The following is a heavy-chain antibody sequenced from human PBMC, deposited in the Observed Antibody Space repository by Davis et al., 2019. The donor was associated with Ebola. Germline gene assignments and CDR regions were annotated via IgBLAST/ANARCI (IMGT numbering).Heavy chain of an antibody. D-gene: IGHD2-2*01. V-gene: IGHV3-21*01. J-gene: IGHJ6*04. CDR2: ISSSSSYI. Sequence: GESLKLSCAASGFTFSSYSMNWVRQAPGKGLEWVSSISSSSSYIYYADSVKGRFTISRDNAKNSLYLQMNSVRAEDTAVYYCARQKGYSSTRGYYYGMDVWGKGTTVTVSS. CDR1: GFTFSSYS. CDR3: ARQKGYSSTRGYYYGMDV.